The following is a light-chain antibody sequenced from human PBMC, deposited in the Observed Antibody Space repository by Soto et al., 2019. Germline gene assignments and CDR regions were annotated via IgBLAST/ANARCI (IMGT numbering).Light chain of an antibody. Sequence: QSVLTQPPSVSGAPGQRATISCTGTSSNIGAGYDVHWYQQVPGTSPKLLIFVNSNRPSGVPDRFSGSKSGTSASLAITGLQAEDEADYYCQSYDNSLSVHVVFGGGTKLTVL. CDR1: SSNIGAGYD. CDR2: VNS. J-gene: IGLJ2*01. V-gene: IGLV1-40*01. CDR3: QSYDNSLSVHVV.